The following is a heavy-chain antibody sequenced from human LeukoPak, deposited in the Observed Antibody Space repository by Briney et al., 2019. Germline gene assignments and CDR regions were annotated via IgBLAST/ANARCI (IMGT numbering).Heavy chain of an antibody. CDR2: ISGSGGST. CDR1: GFTFSSYA. J-gene: IGHJ5*02. CDR3: AKDSLNWNARLNWFDP. D-gene: IGHD1-1*01. V-gene: IGHV3-23*01. Sequence: GGSLRLSCAASGFTFSSYAMSWVRQAPGKGLEWVSAISGSGGSTYYADSVKGRFTISRDNSKNTLYLRMSSLRAEDTAVYYCAKDSLNWNARLNWFDPWGQGTLVTVSS.